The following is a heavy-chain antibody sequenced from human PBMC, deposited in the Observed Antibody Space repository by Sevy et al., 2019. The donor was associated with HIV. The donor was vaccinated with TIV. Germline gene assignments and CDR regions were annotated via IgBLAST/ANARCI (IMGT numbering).Heavy chain of an antibody. J-gene: IGHJ5*02. CDR2: INPDSGGT. D-gene: IGHD4-17*01. Sequence: ASVKVSCKASGYSFTDYYIQWVRQAPGQRLEWLGWINPDSGGTDYAQKFQGRVTMTRDTSIITAYMELSNLRFDDTALYYCARRAPNLNGDYGDWFDPWGQGTLVTVSS. CDR3: ARRAPNLNGDYGDWFDP. V-gene: IGHV1-2*02. CDR1: GYSFTDYY.